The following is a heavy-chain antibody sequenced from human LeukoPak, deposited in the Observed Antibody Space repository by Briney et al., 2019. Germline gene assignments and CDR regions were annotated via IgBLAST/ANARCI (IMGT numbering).Heavy chain of an antibody. CDR2: TNPNSGVT. J-gene: IGHJ4*02. CDR3: ARTDGVDY. D-gene: IGHD4-17*01. V-gene: IGHV1-2*06. CDR1: GYTFTGSY. Sequence: ASVKVSCRASGYTFTGSYIHWVRQAPGQGLEWMGRTNPNSGVTIYAQKFQGRVTLTRDTSITTAYMELSSLRSDDTAVYYCARTDGVDYWGQGTLVTVSS.